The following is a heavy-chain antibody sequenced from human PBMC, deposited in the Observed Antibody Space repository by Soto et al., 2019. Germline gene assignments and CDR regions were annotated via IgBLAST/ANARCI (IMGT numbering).Heavy chain of an antibody. D-gene: IGHD1-26*01. CDR1: GFNFIDYA. CDR2: VWYDGSNK. CDR3: VRGERQEEPSLDN. V-gene: IGHV3-33*01. Sequence: GGSLRLSCVASGFNFIDYAMHWVRQAPGKGLEWVALVWYDGSNKFYADSVKGRFTISRDSSKHTVYLQMSDLRAEDTAQYYCVRGERQEEPSLDNWGQRTPVTFSS. J-gene: IGHJ4*02.